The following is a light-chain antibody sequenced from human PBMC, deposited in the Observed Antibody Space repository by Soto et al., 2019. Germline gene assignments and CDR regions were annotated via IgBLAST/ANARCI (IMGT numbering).Light chain of an antibody. J-gene: IGKJ5*01. CDR3: QQAESFPIT. Sequence: DIQMTQSPSSVSASVGDRVTISCRASEDIHSRLAWYQQKPGNAPKLLIYAAFILQSGVPSRFSGYGSGTDFTLSISSLQPEDFATYYCQQAESFPITFGQGTRLEIK. CDR2: AAF. V-gene: IGKV1-12*01. CDR1: EDIHSR.